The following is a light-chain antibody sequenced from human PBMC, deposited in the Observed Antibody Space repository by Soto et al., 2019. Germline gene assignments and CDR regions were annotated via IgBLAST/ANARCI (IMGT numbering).Light chain of an antibody. CDR2: DAS. CDR3: QQYNSWSLT. V-gene: IGKV3-15*01. Sequence: ETVLTQSPATLSVSPGERVTLSCRASRSMSSSLAWYQQKPGQLPRLLIYDASNRATDIPARFSGSGSGTEFILNISSLQSEDFAVYFCQQYNSWSLTFGGGTRVEIK. CDR1: RSMSSS. J-gene: IGKJ4*01.